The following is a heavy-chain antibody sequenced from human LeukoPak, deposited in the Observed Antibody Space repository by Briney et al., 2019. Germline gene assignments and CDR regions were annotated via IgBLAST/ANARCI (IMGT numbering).Heavy chain of an antibody. V-gene: IGHV4-34*01. D-gene: IGHD6-19*01. J-gene: IGHJ4*02. Sequence: SETLSLTCAVYGGSFSGYYWSWIRQPPGKGLEWIGEINHSGSTNHNPSLKSRVTISVDTSKNQFSLKLSSVTAADTAVYYCARGPAVAGYDYWGQGTLVTVSS. CDR1: GGSFSGYY. CDR3: ARGPAVAGYDY. CDR2: INHSGST.